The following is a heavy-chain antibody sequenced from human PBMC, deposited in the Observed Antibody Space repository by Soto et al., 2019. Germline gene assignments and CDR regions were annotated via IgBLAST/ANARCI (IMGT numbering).Heavy chain of an antibody. J-gene: IGHJ4*02. V-gene: IGHV1-2*04. Sequence: ASVKVACKASGYTFTSYGISWVRQAPGQGLEWMGWISAYSGGTNYAQKFQGWVTMTRDTSISTAYMELSRLRSDDTAVYYCARTVGYSSGWYDYWGQGTLVTVSS. CDR1: GYTFTSYG. CDR3: ARTVGYSSGWYDY. D-gene: IGHD6-19*01. CDR2: ISAYSGGT.